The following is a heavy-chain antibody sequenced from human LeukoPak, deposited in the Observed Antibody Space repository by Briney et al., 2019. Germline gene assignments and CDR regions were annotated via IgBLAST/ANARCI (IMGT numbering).Heavy chain of an antibody. CDR2: IKQDGSEK. V-gene: IGHV3-7*01. D-gene: IGHD3-16*01. CDR1: GFTFSSYW. J-gene: IGHJ6*02. CDR3: ARESRGGWGSSPYYYYYGMDV. Sequence: GGSLRLSCAASGFTFSSYWMSWVRQAPGKGLEWVANIKQDGSEKYYVDSVKGRFTISRDNAKNSLYLQMNSLRAEDTAVYYCARESRGGWGSSPYYYYYGMDVWGQGTTVTVSS.